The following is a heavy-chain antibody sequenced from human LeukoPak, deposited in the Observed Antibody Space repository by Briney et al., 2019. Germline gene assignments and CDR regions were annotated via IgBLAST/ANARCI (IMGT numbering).Heavy chain of an antibody. D-gene: IGHD3-22*01. V-gene: IGHV3-23*01. CDR1: GFTFSSYA. CDR3: AKALFYYDSSGYYPYYFDY. CDR2: ISGSGGST. J-gene: IGHJ4*02. Sequence: GGSLRLSCAASGFTFSSYAMSWVRQAPGKGLEWVSAISGSGGSTYYADSVKGRFTISRDNSKNTLYLQMSSPRAEDTAVYYCAKALFYYDSSGYYPYYFDYWGQGTLVTVSS.